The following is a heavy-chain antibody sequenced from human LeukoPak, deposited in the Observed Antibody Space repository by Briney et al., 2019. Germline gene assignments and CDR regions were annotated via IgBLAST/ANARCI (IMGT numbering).Heavy chain of an antibody. D-gene: IGHD2-8*02. J-gene: IGHJ6*02. Sequence: GGSLRLSCAASGFIVNSKYISWVRQAPGKGLEWVSRIKSDGSDTIYADSVKGRFSISIDNAKNTVYLQMHSLGAEDTAVYYCARKSGHGYGMDVWGQGTTVTVSS. CDR2: IKSDGSDT. CDR3: ARKSGHGYGMDV. CDR1: GFIVNSKY. V-gene: IGHV3-74*01.